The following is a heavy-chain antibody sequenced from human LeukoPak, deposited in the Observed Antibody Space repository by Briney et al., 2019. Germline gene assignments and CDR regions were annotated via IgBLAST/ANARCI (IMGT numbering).Heavy chain of an antibody. J-gene: IGHJ5*02. D-gene: IGHD1-26*01. CDR2: ISGSGGIT. CDR1: GFTFSSYA. CDR3: AKDDSGIYPNWFDP. Sequence: GGSLRLSCGASGFTFSSYAMSWVRQAPGKGLEWVSAISGSGGITFYADSGKGRFTMSRDNSKNTLYLQMNSLRAGDTAVYYCAKDDSGIYPNWFDPCGQGALFSASS. V-gene: IGHV3-23*01.